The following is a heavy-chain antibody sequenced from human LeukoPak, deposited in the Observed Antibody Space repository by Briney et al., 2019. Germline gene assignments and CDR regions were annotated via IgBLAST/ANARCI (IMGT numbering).Heavy chain of an antibody. V-gene: IGHV5-51*01. D-gene: IGHD5-18*01. CDR3: ARQAAKYSYFDY. Sequence: GESLKISCKGSGYSFTNYWIGWVRQMPGQGLEWMGIIYPGDSDTRYNPSFQGQVTISSDKSISTAYLEWSSLKASDTAMYYCARQAAKYSYFDYWGQGTLVTVSS. J-gene: IGHJ4*02. CDR1: GYSFTNYW. CDR2: IYPGDSDT.